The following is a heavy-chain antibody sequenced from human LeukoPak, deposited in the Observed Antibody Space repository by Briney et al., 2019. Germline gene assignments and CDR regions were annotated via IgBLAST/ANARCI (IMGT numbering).Heavy chain of an antibody. Sequence: AGGSLRLSCAASGFTFSGYGMHWVRQAPGKGLEWVSSITSSSSDIYYAGSVKGRFTISRDNAKNSLFLQMNSLRAEDTAVYYCARDLKDTGYTSGWYKDWGQGTLVTVSS. CDR1: GFTFSGYG. V-gene: IGHV3-21*01. J-gene: IGHJ4*02. CDR3: ARDLKDTGYTSGWYKD. CDR2: ITSSSSDI. D-gene: IGHD6-19*01.